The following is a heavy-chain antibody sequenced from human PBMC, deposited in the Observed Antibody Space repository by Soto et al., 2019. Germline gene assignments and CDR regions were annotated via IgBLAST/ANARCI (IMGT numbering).Heavy chain of an antibody. CDR1: GFTFSNYW. D-gene: IGHD6-25*01. CDR2: INSDGSDT. Sequence: EVQVVESGGGLVQPGGSLRLSCTASGFTFSNYWMNWVRQVPGKGLVWASYINSDGSDTGYADSVKGRVTISRDNAQNTVFLHMNSLRAEDTAIYYCGRVEGPAPPYWGQGTLVTVS. CDR3: GRVEGPAPPY. V-gene: IGHV3-74*01. J-gene: IGHJ4*02.